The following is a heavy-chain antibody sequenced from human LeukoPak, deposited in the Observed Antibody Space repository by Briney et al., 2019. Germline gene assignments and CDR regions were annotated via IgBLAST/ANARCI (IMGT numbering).Heavy chain of an antibody. V-gene: IGHV4-39*01. J-gene: IGHJ3*02. CDR2: IYYSGST. Sequence: PSETLSLTCTVSGCSISSSSYYWGWIRQPPGKGLEWIGSIYYSGSTYYNPSLKSRVTISVDTSKNQFSLKLSSVTAADTAVYYCASLTAQDSSDYSTEAFDIWGQGTMVTVSS. CDR1: GCSISSSSYY. CDR3: ASLTAQDSSDYSTEAFDI. D-gene: IGHD3-22*01.